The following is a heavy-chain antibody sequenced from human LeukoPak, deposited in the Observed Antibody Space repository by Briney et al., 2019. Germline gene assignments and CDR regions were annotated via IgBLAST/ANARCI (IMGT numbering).Heavy chain of an antibody. J-gene: IGHJ4*02. CDR1: GCTFSSYA. Sequence: GASVKVSCKASGCTFSSYAISWVGQAPGHGLEGMGRIIPSFGTANYAQKFQGRVTITKDESTSTAYMELSSLRSEDPAVYYCARDQAPYSSGWYLSYWGQGTLVTVPS. V-gene: IGHV1-69*05. CDR3: ARDQAPYSSGWYLSY. D-gene: IGHD6-19*01. CDR2: IIPSFGTA.